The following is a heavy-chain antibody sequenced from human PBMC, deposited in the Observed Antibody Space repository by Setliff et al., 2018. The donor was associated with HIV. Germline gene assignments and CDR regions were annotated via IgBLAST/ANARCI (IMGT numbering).Heavy chain of an antibody. Sequence: PSETLSLTCDVSGDSFTTTSHSWAWLRQPAGRGLEWIGHVYSRGNTDYNPSLASRVSILMSTSEIQFSLTLNSVTAADTAKYYCARGRTIGVSAVFFDPWGQGTPVTVSS. V-gene: IGHV4-61*09. D-gene: IGHD3-3*01. CDR3: ARGRTIGVSAVFFDP. J-gene: IGHJ5*02. CDR1: GDSFTTTSHS. CDR2: VYSRGNT.